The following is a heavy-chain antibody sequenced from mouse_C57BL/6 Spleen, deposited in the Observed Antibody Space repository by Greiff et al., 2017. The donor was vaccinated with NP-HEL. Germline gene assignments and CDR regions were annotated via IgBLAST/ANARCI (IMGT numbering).Heavy chain of an antibody. CDR2: IHPNSGST. D-gene: IGHD1-1*01. V-gene: IGHV1-64*01. Sequence: QVQLKQPGAELVKPGASVKLSCKASGYTFTSYWMHWVKQRPGQGLEWIGMIHPNSGSTNYNEKFKSKATLTVDKSSSTAYMQLSSLTSEDSAVYYCARSNLLLRYYFDYWGQGTTLTVSS. J-gene: IGHJ2*01. CDR1: GYTFTSYW. CDR3: ARSNLLLRYYFDY.